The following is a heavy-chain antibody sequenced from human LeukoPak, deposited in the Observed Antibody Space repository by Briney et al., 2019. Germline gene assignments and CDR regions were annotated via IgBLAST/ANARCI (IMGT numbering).Heavy chain of an antibody. V-gene: IGHV3-11*04. J-gene: IGHJ2*01. CDR3: ARAGTYCGGDCYREYWYFDL. Sequence: PGGSLRLSCAASGFTFSDYYMSWLRQAPGKGVEWVSYISSSGNTIYYADSVKGRFTISRYNAKNSLYLQMNSLRAEDTAVYYCARAGTYCGGDCYREYWYFDLWGRGTLVTVSS. CDR2: ISSSGNTI. CDR1: GFTFSDYY. D-gene: IGHD2-21*02.